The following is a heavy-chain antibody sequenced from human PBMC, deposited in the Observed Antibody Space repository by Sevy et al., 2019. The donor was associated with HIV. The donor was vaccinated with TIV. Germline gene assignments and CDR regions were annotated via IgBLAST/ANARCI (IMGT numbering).Heavy chain of an antibody. V-gene: IGHV3-30*04. Sequence: GGSLRLSCAASGFSFSRSPMHWVRQAPGKGLEWVAVMSYNGNKKYNGDSVKGRFTISRDDSKNTLYLQMNSLRAEDTAVYYCEREGVLMGGAIVSYGMDVWGQGTTVTVSS. J-gene: IGHJ6*02. CDR1: GFSFSRSP. D-gene: IGHD3-16*02. CDR3: EREGVLMGGAIVSYGMDV. CDR2: MSYNGNKK.